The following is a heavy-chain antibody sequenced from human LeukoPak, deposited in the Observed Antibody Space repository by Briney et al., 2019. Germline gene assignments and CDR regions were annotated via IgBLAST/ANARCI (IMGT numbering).Heavy chain of an antibody. D-gene: IGHD5-12*01. J-gene: IGHJ3*02. V-gene: IGHV3-11*06. CDR3: ARDWSLRVSFDI. Sequence: SVKGRFTISRDNAKNSLNLQMNSLRAEDTAVYYCARDWSLRVSFDIWGQGTMVTVSS.